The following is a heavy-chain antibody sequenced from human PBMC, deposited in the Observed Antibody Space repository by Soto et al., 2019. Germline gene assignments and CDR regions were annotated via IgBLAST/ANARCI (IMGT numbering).Heavy chain of an antibody. J-gene: IGHJ3*02. CDR1: GFTFSSYA. D-gene: IGHD2-15*01. V-gene: IGHV3-23*01. Sequence: EVQLLESGGGLVQPGGSLRLSCAASGFTFSSYAMSWVRQAQGKGLEWVSAISGSGGSTYYADSVKGRFTISRGNSKNTLYLQMHSLRADDTAVYYCAKDQGYCSCGSCRPQPSGDFDRWGQGTMVTVSS. CDR3: AKDQGYCSCGSCRPQPSGDFDR. CDR2: ISGSGGST.